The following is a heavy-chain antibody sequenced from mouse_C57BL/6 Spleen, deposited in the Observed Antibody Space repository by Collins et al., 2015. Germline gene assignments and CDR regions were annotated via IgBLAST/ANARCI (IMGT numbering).Heavy chain of an antibody. D-gene: IGHD1-1*01. CDR3: AREDYYGSPFAY. CDR2: INPSNGGT. CDR1: GYTFTSYW. Sequence: QVQLQQPGTELVKPGASVKLSCKASGYTFTSYWMHWVKQRPGQGLEWIGNINPSNGGTNYNEKFKSKATLTVDKSSSTAYMQLSSLTSEDSVVYYCAREDYYGSPFAYWGQGTLVTVSA. V-gene: IGHV1-53*01. J-gene: IGHJ3*01.